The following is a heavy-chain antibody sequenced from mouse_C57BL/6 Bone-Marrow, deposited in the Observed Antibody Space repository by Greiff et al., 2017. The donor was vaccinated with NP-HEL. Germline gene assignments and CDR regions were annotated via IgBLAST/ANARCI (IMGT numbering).Heavy chain of an antibody. CDR2: IYPRSGNT. D-gene: IGHD1-1*01. V-gene: IGHV1-81*01. Sequence: VKLVESGAELARPGASVKLSCKASGYTFTSYGISWVKQRTGQGLEWIGEIYPRSGNTYYNEKFKGKATLTADKSSSTAYMELRSLTSEDSAVYFCARGGYGSSPFAYWGQGTLVTVSA. CDR3: ARGGYGSSPFAY. CDR1: GYTFTSYG. J-gene: IGHJ3*01.